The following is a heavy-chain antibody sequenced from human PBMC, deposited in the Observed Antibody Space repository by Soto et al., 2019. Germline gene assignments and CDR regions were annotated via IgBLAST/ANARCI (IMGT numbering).Heavy chain of an antibody. D-gene: IGHD3-22*01. CDR2: INAYNGNT. V-gene: IGHV1-18*01. CDR1: GYTFTSYG. CDR3: ARVGYYYDSSGYSPVYYYYGMDV. J-gene: IGHJ6*02. Sequence: ASVKVSCKASGYTFTSYGISWVRQAPGQGLKWMGWINAYNGNTNYAQKLKGWVTMTKDTSISTAYMELRRLRSDDTAVYYCARVGYYYDSSGYSPVYYYYGMDVWGQGTTVTVSS.